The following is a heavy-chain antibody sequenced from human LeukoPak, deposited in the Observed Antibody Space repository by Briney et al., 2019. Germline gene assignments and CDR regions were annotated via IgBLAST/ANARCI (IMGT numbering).Heavy chain of an antibody. CDR2: INHSGST. Sequence: SETLSLTCAVYGGSFSGCYWSWIRQPPGKGLEWIGEINHSGSTNYNPSLKSRVTISVDTSKNQFSLKLSSVTAADTAVYYCARGRKTIFGVVIISSYFDYWGQGTLVTVSS. V-gene: IGHV4-34*01. CDR1: GGSFSGCY. J-gene: IGHJ4*02. CDR3: ARGRKTIFGVVIISSYFDY. D-gene: IGHD3-3*01.